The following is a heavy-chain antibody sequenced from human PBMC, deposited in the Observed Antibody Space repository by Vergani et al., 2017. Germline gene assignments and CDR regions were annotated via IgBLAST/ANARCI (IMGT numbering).Heavy chain of an antibody. D-gene: IGHD2-21*02. CDR2: TYYRSKWYN. CDR1: GDSVSSNSAA. J-gene: IGHJ2*01. CDR3: ARYPDTTAIGAIWYFDL. Sequence: QVQLQQSGPGLVKPSQTLSPTCAISGDSVSSNSAAWHWIRQSPSTGLEWLGRTYYRSKWYNDYAVSVKSRITINPDTSKNQFSLQLNSVTPEDTAVYYCARYPDTTAIGAIWYFDLWGRGTLVTVSS. V-gene: IGHV6-1*01.